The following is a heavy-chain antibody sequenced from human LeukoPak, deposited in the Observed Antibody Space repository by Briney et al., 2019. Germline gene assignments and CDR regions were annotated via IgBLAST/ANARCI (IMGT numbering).Heavy chain of an antibody. V-gene: IGHV4-30-4*01. CDR1: GGSIRSGDYY. J-gene: IGHJ3*02. CDR2: SYFSGST. CDR3: ARAPSEGGGYSYGLARRAFDI. Sequence: SETLSLTCTVSGGSIRSGDYYWSWIRQPPGKGLEWIGYSYFSGSTYYNPSLKSRVTISVDTSKNQFSLKLSSVTAADTAVHYCARAPSEGGGYSYGLARRAFDIWGQGTMVTVSS. D-gene: IGHD5-18*01.